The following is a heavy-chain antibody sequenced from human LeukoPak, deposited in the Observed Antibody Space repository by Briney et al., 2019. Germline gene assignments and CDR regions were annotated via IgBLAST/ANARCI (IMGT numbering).Heavy chain of an antibody. CDR3: AKPRGYCSSTSCYAYSSSWYFASDI. J-gene: IGHJ3*02. D-gene: IGHD2-2*01. V-gene: IGHV3-23*01. Sequence: PGGSLRLSCAASGFTFDDYGMSWVRQAPGKGLEWVSAISGSGGSTYYADSVKGRFTISRDNSKNTLYLQMNSLRAEDTAVYYCAKPRGYCSSTSCYAYSSSWYFASDIWGQGTMVTVSS. CDR1: GFTFDDYG. CDR2: ISGSGGST.